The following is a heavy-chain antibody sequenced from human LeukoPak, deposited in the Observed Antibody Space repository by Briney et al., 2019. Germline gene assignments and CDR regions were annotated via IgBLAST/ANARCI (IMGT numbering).Heavy chain of an antibody. CDR2: VLYPGST. Sequence: PSQSLSLTRTVSGGSINSHYWSWIRRPPGKGLEWIGYVLYPGSTNYHRSLKSRVTMSLDTSRDQFSLRLTSVTAADTAIYYCASRPADSTWYGVFDYWSQGTLVTVSS. J-gene: IGHJ4*02. CDR1: GGSINSHY. V-gene: IGHV4-59*11. CDR3: ASRPADSTWYGVFDY. D-gene: IGHD6-13*01.